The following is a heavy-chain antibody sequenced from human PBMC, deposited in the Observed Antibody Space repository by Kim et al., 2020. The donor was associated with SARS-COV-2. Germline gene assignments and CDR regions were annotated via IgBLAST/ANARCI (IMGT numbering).Heavy chain of an antibody. D-gene: IGHD3-16*01. CDR3: ARDWGVPDHDWHFDL. CDR2: INNSGSSS. J-gene: IGHJ2*01. Sequence: GGSLRLSCAASGFSFSAYWMHWVRQAPGKGLVWLSRINNSGSSSSHADSVKGRFTSSRDNAKNTLYLQMNSLRVEDTAVYFCARDWGVPDHDWHFDLWARGTLVTVS. V-gene: IGHV3-74*01. CDR1: GFSFSAYW.